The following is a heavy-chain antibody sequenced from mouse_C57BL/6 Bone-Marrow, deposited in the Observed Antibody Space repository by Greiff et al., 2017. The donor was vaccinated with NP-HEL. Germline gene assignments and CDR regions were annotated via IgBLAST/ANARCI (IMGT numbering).Heavy chain of an antibody. CDR3: AGSELPGKFDY. CDR1: GYSFTSYY. CDR2: IYPGSGNT. D-gene: IGHD1-1*01. J-gene: IGHJ2*01. Sequence: QVQLQQSGPELVKPGASVKISCKASGYSFTSYYIHWVKQRPGQGLEWIGWIYPGSGNTKYNEKFKGKATLTADTSSSTAYMQLSSLTSEDSAVYYCAGSELPGKFDYWGQGTTLTVSS. V-gene: IGHV1-66*01.